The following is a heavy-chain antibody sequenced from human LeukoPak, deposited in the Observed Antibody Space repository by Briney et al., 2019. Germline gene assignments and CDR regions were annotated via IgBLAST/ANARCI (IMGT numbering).Heavy chain of an antibody. J-gene: IGHJ5*02. CDR2: ISNGKT. Sequence: GESLRLSCEASGFSVSSTYMSWVRQAPGKGLEWVSAISNGKTYYADSVRGRFAISRDDSTNTVYLHMNSLRDEDTALYHCVREAGYCAPVCVKTNWFDPWGQGTLVTVSS. CDR3: VREAGYCAPVCVKTNWFDP. CDR1: GFSVSSTY. D-gene: IGHD2-15*01. V-gene: IGHV3-53*01.